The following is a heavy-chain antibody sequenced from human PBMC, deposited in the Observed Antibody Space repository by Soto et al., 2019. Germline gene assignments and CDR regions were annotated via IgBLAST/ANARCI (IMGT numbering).Heavy chain of an antibody. CDR3: ARAKSLEYNWFDT. V-gene: IGHV3-48*01. CDR2: ISSTSATI. Sequence: EVQLVESGGGLVQPGGSLRLSCTASGFTFSSYSINWVRQAPGQGLEWISYISSTSATIYYVESVSGRFTVSRDNAKNSVYLQMNSLRAEDTAVYFCARAKSLEYNWFDTWGQGTPVTVSS. CDR1: GFTFSSYS. J-gene: IGHJ5*02.